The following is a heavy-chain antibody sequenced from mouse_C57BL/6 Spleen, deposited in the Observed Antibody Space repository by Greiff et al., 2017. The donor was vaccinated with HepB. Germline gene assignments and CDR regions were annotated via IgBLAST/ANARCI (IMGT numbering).Heavy chain of an antibody. CDR2: INPNNGGT. CDR3: ARGDVEDYFDY. CDR1: GYTFTDYY. Sequence: EVQLQQSGPELVKPGASVKISCKASGYTFTDYYMNWVKQSHGKSLEWIGDINPNNGGTSYNQKFKGKATLTVDKSSSTAYMELRSLTSEDSAVYYCARGDVEDYFDYWGQGTTLTVSS. J-gene: IGHJ2*01. V-gene: IGHV1-26*01.